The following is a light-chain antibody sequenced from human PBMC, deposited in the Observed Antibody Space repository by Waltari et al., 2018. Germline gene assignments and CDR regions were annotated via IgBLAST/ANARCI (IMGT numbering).Light chain of an antibody. V-gene: IGKV3-20*01. CDR3: QQYGSSPRT. CDR2: GAS. CDR1: QSVSSNY. J-gene: IGKJ1*01. Sequence: EIMLTQSPGTLSLPPGERATPPCRASQSVSSNYLGWYQQKPGQAPRLLIHGASSRATGIPDRFSGSRPGADFTLTISRLEPEDFAVYYCQQYGSSPRTFGQGTKVEIK.